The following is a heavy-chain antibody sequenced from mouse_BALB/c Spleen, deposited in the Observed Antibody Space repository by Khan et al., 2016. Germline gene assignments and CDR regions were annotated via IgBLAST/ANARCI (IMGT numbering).Heavy chain of an antibody. V-gene: IGHV3-2*02. Sequence: EVQLQESGPGLVKPSQSLSLTCTVTGYSITSDYAWNWIRQFPGNQLEWMGYISYSGSTSYNPSLKSRISITRDTSKNQFFLQLNSVTTEDTATYYCARYDYGSSYWYFDVWCAGTTVTVSS. CDR3: ARYDYGSSYWYFDV. D-gene: IGHD1-1*01. J-gene: IGHJ1*01. CDR1: GYSITSDYA. CDR2: ISYSGST.